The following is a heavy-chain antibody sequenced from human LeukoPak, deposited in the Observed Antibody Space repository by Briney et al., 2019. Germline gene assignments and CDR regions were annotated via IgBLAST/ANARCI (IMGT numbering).Heavy chain of an antibody. D-gene: IGHD2-15*01. Sequence: PGGSLRLSCAASGFTFSSYGMHWVRQAPGKGLEWVAVIWYDGSNKYYADSVKGRFTISRDNSKNTLYLQMSSLRAEDTAVYYCARKGGPRSYYFDYWGQGTLVTVSS. CDR2: IWYDGSNK. J-gene: IGHJ4*02. V-gene: IGHV3-33*01. CDR3: ARKGGPRSYYFDY. CDR1: GFTFSSYG.